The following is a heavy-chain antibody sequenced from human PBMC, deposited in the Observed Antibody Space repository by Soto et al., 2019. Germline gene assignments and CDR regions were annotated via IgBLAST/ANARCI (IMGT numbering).Heavy chain of an antibody. J-gene: IGHJ4*02. V-gene: IGHV3-23*01. Sequence: GGSLRLSCAASGFTFSSYAMSWVRQAPGKGLEWVSAISGSGGSTYYADSVKGRFTISRDNSKNTLYLQMNSLRAEDTAVYYCAKDRGYYDSSGYYYVGEFDSWGQGTLVTVSS. CDR3: AKDRGYYDSSGYYYVGEFDS. D-gene: IGHD3-22*01. CDR1: GFTFSSYA. CDR2: ISGSGGST.